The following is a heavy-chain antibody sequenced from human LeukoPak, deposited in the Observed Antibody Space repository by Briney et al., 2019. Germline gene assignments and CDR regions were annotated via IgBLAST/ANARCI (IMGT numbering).Heavy chain of an antibody. CDR1: GFTFSSYG. V-gene: IGHV3-33*06. CDR3: AKPYGDYEDYFDY. J-gene: IGHJ4*02. CDR2: IWYDGSNK. D-gene: IGHD4-17*01. Sequence: GGSLSLSCAASGFTFSSYGMHWVRQAPGKGLEWVAVIWYDGSNKYYADSVKGRFTISRDNSKNTLYLQMDSLRAEDTAVYYCAKPYGDYEDYFDYWGQGTLVTVSS.